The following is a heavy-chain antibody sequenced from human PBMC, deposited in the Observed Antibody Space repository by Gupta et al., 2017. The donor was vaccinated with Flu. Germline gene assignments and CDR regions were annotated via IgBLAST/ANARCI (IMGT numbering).Heavy chain of an antibody. CDR3: MKPWSSGSYVKTDY. CDR2: ISYDGSNE. J-gene: IGHJ4*02. Sequence: QVQLVESGGGVVQPGGSLRLSCAASGFTFPNHALPGVRQAPGKGLEWVAEISYDGSNEYYADSVKGRFTISRDNSKNTLYLQMSSLRSEDTAVYFCMKPWSSGSYVKTDYWGQGTLVTVSS. D-gene: IGHD3-10*01. V-gene: IGHV3-30*18. CDR1: GFTFPNHA.